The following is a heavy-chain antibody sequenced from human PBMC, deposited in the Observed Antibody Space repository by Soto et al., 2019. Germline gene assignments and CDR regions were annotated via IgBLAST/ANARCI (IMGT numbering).Heavy chain of an antibody. CDR2: IYSGGST. J-gene: IGHJ6*03. CDR3: ARVLAARRDRRLYYYYMDV. Sequence: GSLRLSCAASGFTVSSNYMSWVRQAPGKGLEWVSVIYSGGSTYYADSVKGRFTISRDTSKNTLFLQMNSLRSEDTAVYYCARVLAARRDRRLYYYYMDVWGKGTTVTVSS. D-gene: IGHD6-6*01. V-gene: IGHV3-53*05. CDR1: GFTVSSNY.